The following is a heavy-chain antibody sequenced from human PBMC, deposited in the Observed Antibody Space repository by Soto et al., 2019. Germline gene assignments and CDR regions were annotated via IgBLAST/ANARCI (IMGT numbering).Heavy chain of an antibody. V-gene: IGHV3-30*18. D-gene: IGHD3-22*01. CDR2: ISYDGSNK. CDR1: GFTFSSYG. J-gene: IGHJ4*02. CDR3: AKGFYPAIVVVTDLDY. Sequence: PGGSLRLSCAASGFTFSSYGMHWVRQAPGKGLEWVAVISYDGSNKYYADSVKGRFTISRDNSKNTLYLQMNSLRAEDTAVYYCAKGFYPAIVVVTDLDYWGQGTLVTVSS.